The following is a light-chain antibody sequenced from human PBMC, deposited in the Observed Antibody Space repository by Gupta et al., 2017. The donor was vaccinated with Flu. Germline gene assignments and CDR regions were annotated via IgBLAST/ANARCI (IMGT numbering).Light chain of an antibody. CDR2: EVI. CDR3: SSYTSGNSLE. V-gene: IGLV2-14*01. J-gene: IGLJ3*02. Sequence: TSSDVGGYNYVSWYQHHPGKAPKLMIYEVINRPSGVSNRFSGSKSGNTASLTISGLQAEDEADYYCSSYTSGNSLEFGGGTKLTVL. CDR1: SSDVGGYNY.